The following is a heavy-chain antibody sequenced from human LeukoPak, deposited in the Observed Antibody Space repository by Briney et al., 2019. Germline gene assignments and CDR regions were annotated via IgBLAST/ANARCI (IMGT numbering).Heavy chain of an antibody. Sequence: SETLSLTCAVYGGSFSGYYWSWIRQPPGKGLEWIGEINHSGSTNYNPSLKSRVTISVDTSKNQFSLKLSSVTAADTAVYYCARVPMRTYSSGWYGYRHYYMDVWGKGTTVTVSS. J-gene: IGHJ6*03. V-gene: IGHV4-34*01. CDR2: INHSGST. D-gene: IGHD6-19*01. CDR3: ARVPMRTYSSGWYGYRHYYMDV. CDR1: GGSFSGYY.